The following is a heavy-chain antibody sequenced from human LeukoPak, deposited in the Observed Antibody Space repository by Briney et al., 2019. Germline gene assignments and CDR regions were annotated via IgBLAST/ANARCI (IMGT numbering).Heavy chain of an antibody. CDR1: GFTFSDYY. CDR2: ISSSSSYT. CDR3: ARVGQGILTGYASDY. J-gene: IGHJ4*02. V-gene: IGHV3-11*06. D-gene: IGHD3-9*01. Sequence: GGSLRLSCAASGFTFSDYYMSWIRQAPGKGLEWVSYISSSSSYTNYADSVKGRFTISRDNAKNSLYLQMNSLGAEDTAVYYCARVGQGILTGYASDYWGQGTLVTVSS.